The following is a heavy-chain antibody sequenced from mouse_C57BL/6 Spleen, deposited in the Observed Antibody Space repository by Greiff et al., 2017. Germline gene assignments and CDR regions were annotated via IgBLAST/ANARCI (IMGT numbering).Heavy chain of an antibody. J-gene: IGHJ2*01. D-gene: IGHD6-1*01. CDR3: AREAAHC. V-gene: IGHV1-4*01. CDR2: INPSSGYT. CDR1: GYTFTIYT. Sequence: VPLQQSGADLARPVASVKMSCTASGYTFTIYTMHWVKPRPGQGLEWIGYINPSSGYTQYNQKFKDKATLTADKSSSTAYMQLSSLTSEDSAVYYCAREAAHCWGQGTTLTVSS.